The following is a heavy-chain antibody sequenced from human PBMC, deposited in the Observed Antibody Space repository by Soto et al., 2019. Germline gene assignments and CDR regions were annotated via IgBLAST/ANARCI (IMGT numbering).Heavy chain of an antibody. CDR2: TYFRSKWYN. V-gene: IGHV6-1*01. Sequence: SQTLSLTCAISGDSVSSNTASWHWIRQPPSRGLEWLGRTYFRSKWYNDYAVSVKSRIIINPDTSNNQFSLQLNSVTPEDTAVYFCAKGDNLGPKTGYAFDPWGQGIMVTVSS. CDR1: GDSVSSNTAS. D-gene: IGHD5-12*01. CDR3: AKGDNLGPKTGYAFDP. J-gene: IGHJ5*02.